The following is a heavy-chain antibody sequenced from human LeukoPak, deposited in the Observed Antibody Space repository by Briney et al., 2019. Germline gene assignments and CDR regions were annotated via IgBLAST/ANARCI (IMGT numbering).Heavy chain of an antibody. CDR1: GYTFTSYG. D-gene: IGHD3-10*01. Sequence: ASVKVSCKASGYTFTSYGISWVRQAPGQGLEWMGWISAYNGNTNYAQKLQGRVTMTTDTSTSTAYMELTSLSSVTAADTAVYYCARVVDNSSSGSYYYFDYWGQGTLVTVSS. CDR3: ARVVDNSSSGSYYYFDY. J-gene: IGHJ4*02. CDR2: ISAYNGNT. V-gene: IGHV1-18*01.